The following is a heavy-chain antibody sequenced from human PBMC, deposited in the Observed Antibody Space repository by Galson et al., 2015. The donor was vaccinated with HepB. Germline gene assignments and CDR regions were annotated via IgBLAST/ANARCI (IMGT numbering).Heavy chain of an antibody. CDR1: GYTFTNYW. CDR2: IDPSDSYT. V-gene: IGHV5-10-1*01. D-gene: IGHD7-27*01. Sequence: SGAEVKKPGESLRIFCKGSGYTFTNYWITWVRQMPGKGLEWMGRIDPSDSYTNYSPSFQGHVTISADKSISTAYLEWNTLKASDTDVYYWARANWGTWFDPWGQGTLVTGAS. J-gene: IGHJ5*02. CDR3: ARANWGTWFDP.